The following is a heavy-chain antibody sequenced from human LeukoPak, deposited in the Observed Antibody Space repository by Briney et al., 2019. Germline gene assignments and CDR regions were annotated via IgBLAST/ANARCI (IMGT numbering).Heavy chain of an antibody. V-gene: IGHV3-30*02. CDR3: AKEPRIAVAGTSYFDY. D-gene: IGHD6-19*01. CDR1: GFTFSSYG. J-gene: IGHJ4*02. Sequence: PGGSLRLSCAASGFTFSSYGMHWVRQAPGKGLEWVAFIRYDGSNKYYADSVKGRFTISRDNSKNTLYLQMNSLRAEDTAVYYCAKEPRIAVAGTSYFDYWGQRTLVTVSS. CDR2: IRYDGSNK.